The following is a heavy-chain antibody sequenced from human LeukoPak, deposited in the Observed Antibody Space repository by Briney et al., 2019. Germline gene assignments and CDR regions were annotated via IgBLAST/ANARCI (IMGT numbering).Heavy chain of an antibody. CDR3: TRGTVVVTARYYYYGLDV. J-gene: IGHJ6*02. Sequence: GGSLRLSCAASGFTVSSYYMNWVRQAPGEGLEWVALISYDGNNKYYADSVKGRFTISRDNSKNTLYLQMNSLRAEDTAVYYCTRGTVVVTARYYYYGLDVWGQGTTVTVSS. V-gene: IGHV3-30-3*01. CDR1: GFTVSSYY. CDR2: ISYDGNNK. D-gene: IGHD2-21*02.